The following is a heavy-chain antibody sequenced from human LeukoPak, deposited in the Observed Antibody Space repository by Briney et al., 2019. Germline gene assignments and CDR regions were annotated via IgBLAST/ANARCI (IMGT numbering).Heavy chain of an antibody. CDR2: IKQDGSEK. D-gene: IGHD3-10*01. CDR3: ARAIYGSAFDI. CDR1: GFTLSVYW. J-gene: IGHJ3*02. V-gene: IGHV3-7*01. Sequence: PGGSLRLSCAASGFTLSVYWMSWVRQAPGKGLEWVANIKQDGSEKYYVDSVKGRFTISRVNAKNSLYLQMNSLRAEDTALYYCARAIYGSAFDIWGQGTMVPVSS.